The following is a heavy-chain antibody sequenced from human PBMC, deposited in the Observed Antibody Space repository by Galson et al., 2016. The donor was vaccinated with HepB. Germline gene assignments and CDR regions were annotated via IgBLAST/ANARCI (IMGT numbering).Heavy chain of an antibody. CDR3: ARSLVSVLSGPNWFDT. CDR2: IYYNGGT. Sequence: TLSLTCTVSGGSVNSGDYYWSWIRQHPGKGLEWIGFIYYNGGTHNNPSLKSRLAISVDTSKNQLYLKVRSVTAADTAVYYCARSLVSVLSGPNWFDTWGQGTTVTVSS. V-gene: IGHV4-31*03. CDR1: GGSVNSGDYY. J-gene: IGHJ5*01. D-gene: IGHD3-3*01.